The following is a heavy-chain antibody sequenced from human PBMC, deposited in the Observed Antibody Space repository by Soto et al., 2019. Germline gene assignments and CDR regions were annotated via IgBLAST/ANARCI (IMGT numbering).Heavy chain of an antibody. Sequence: GASLKVSCKASGYTFTNNDVTWVRQATGQGLEWMGWMNPGSGGTGYAQKFQGRVTRTRNISIATAYRELSRLRSENTAIYYCARMASFGSLNWFDPWGQGTLVTVSS. D-gene: IGHD5-18*01. CDR2: MNPGSGGT. J-gene: IGHJ5*02. V-gene: IGHV1-8*01. CDR3: ARMASFGSLNWFDP. CDR1: GYTFTNND.